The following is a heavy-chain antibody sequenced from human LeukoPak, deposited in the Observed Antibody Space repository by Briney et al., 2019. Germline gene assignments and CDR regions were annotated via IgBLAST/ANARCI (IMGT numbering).Heavy chain of an antibody. J-gene: IGHJ4*02. CDR2: ITQSGST. D-gene: IGHD3-22*01. CDR3: ARQIDSYVYLDY. V-gene: IGHV4-34*01. Sequence: SETLSLTCAVYRGSFSDYYWSWIRQPPGKGLEWIGEITQSGSTTYNPSLKSRVTISVDTSKTHFSLKLSSVTAADTAVYYCARQIDSYVYLDYWGQGTLVTVSS. CDR1: RGSFSDYY.